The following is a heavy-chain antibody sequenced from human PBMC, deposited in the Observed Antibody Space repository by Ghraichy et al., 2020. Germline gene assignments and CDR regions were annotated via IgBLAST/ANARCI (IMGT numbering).Heavy chain of an antibody. CDR3: ARYNPASRSTDY. CDR2: IYYSGTT. Sequence: SQTLSLTCTVSGDSISSGDCYWSWIRQHPGKGLEWIGHIYYSGTTYHSPSLKSRLTISVDTSQNQFSLKLSSVTAADTAVYYCARYNPASRSTDYWGQGTLVTVSS. CDR1: GDSISSGDCY. D-gene: IGHD1-14*01. V-gene: IGHV4-31*03. J-gene: IGHJ4*02.